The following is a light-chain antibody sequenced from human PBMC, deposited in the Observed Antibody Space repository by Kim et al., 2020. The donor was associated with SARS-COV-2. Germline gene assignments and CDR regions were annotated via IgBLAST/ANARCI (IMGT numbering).Light chain of an antibody. Sequence: SYELTQPPSVSVAPGPTARMTCGGNNIGSETVHWYQQKPGQAPVLVISYNRDRPSGIPERFSGSNSGNTATLTIIRVEAGDEADYYCQIWDSSSDHRVFGGGTKLTVL. CDR1: NIGSET. J-gene: IGLJ3*02. CDR2: YNR. V-gene: IGLV3-21*01. CDR3: QIWDSSSDHRV.